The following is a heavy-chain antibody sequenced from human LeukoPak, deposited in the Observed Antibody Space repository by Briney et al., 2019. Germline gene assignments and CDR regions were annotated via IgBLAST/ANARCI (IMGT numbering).Heavy chain of an antibody. V-gene: IGHV3-30*02. CDR3: APDCGGDCYEY. Sequence: SGGSLRLSCAASGFTFSSYGMHWVRQAPGKGLEWVAVIWYDGSNKYYADSVKGRFTISRDNSKNTLYLQMNSLRAEDTAVYYCAPDCGGDCYEYWGQGTLVTVS. CDR2: IWYDGSNK. D-gene: IGHD2-21*01. CDR1: GFTFSSYG. J-gene: IGHJ4*02.